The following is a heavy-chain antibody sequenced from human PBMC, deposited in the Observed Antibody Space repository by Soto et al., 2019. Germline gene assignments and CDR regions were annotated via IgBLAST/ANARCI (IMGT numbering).Heavy chain of an antibody. V-gene: IGHV4-39*01. D-gene: IGHD4-17*01. Sequence: SETLSRTCTVSGGSVPNSSYYWGWIRQSTGKGLEWIGSVYYRGRSYSKSSVKSRVTISVDTSKNRFSLSLNSVTASDTAVYFCVSQRTTVPTQAYFDYWGPGALLTVSS. CDR2: VYYRGRS. J-gene: IGHJ4*02. CDR3: VSQRTTVPTQAYFDY. CDR1: GGSVPNSSYY.